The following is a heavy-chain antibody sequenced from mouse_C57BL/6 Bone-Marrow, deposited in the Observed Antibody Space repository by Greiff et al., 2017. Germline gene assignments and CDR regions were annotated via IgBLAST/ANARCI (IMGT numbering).Heavy chain of an antibody. CDR1: GFTFSSYG. Sequence: EVQLQQSGGDLVKPGGSLKLSCAASGFTFSSYGMSWVRQTPDKRLEWVATISSGGSYTYYPDSVKGRFTISRDNAKNTLYLQMSSLKSEDTAMYYCARHGYWGQGTTLTVSS. V-gene: IGHV5-6*01. CDR2: ISSGGSYT. J-gene: IGHJ2*01. CDR3: ARHGY.